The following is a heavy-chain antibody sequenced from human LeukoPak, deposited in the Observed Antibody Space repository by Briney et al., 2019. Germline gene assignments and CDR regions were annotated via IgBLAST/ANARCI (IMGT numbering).Heavy chain of an antibody. V-gene: IGHV1-69*02. J-gene: IGHJ4*02. D-gene: IGHD4-17*01. Sequence: SVKVSCKASGGTFSSYTMSWVRQAPGQGLEWMGRIIPILGIANYAQKFQGRVTLTADKSTSTAYMELSSLRSEDTAVYYCARAGYGDYRLDYWGQGTLVTVSS. CDR3: ARAGYGDYRLDY. CDR1: GGTFSSYT. CDR2: IIPILGIA.